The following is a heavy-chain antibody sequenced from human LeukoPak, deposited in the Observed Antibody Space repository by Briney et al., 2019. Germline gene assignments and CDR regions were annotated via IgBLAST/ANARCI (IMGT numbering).Heavy chain of an antibody. V-gene: IGHV4-59*01. Sequence: SETLSLTCTVSGGSISSYYWSWIRQPPGKGLEWIGYIYYSGSTNYNPSLKSRVTISVDTSKNQFSLKLSSVTAADTAVYYCARGGGYRGENWFDPWGQGTLVTVFS. D-gene: IGHD5-12*01. CDR3: ARGGGYRGENWFDP. CDR2: IYYSGST. J-gene: IGHJ5*02. CDR1: GGSISSYY.